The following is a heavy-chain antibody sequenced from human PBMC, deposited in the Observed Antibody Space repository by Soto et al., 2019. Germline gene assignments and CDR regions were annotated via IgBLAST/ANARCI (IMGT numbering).Heavy chain of an antibody. J-gene: IGHJ4*02. CDR1: GFTVSSNY. V-gene: IGHV3-66*01. D-gene: IGHD3-10*01. CDR2: IYSGGST. Sequence: GGSLRLSCAASGFTVSSNYMSWVRQAPGKGLEWVSVIYSGGSTNYADSVKGRFTISRDNSKNTLYLQMNSLRAEDTAVYYCARVGSGSYRAGYWGQGTLVTVSS. CDR3: ARVGSGSYRAGY.